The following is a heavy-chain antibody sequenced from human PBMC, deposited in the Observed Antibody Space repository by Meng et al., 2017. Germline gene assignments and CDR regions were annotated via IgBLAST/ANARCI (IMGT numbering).Heavy chain of an antibody. D-gene: IGHD1-1*01. CDR2: ISGDGSIT. CDR1: GFTFNNYW. V-gene: IGHV3-74*01. J-gene: IGHJ4*02. CDR3: LDEAPRSDY. Sequence: VQLVESGGGLVQPWWSLRLSCAASGFTFNNYWMHCVRQVPGKGLVWVSRISGDGSITNYADSVKGRFTISRDNAKNTLYLQMNSLRPEDTAVYYCLDEAPRSDYWGQGSLVTVSS.